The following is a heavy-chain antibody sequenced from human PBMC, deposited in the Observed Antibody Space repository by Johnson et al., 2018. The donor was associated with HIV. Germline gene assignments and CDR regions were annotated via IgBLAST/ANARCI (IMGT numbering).Heavy chain of an antibody. CDR3: ARDFVAFGECTAFDI. Sequence: VHLVESGGGLVQPGGSLRLSCAASGFTFDDYAMHWVRQAPGKGLEWVAGISWNRGSIGYADSVKGRFTISRDNAKKSLYLQMNSLSAEDTALYYCARDFVAFGECTAFDIWGQGTMVTVSS. D-gene: IGHD3-10*01. J-gene: IGHJ3*02. CDR1: GFTFDDYA. CDR2: ISWNRGSI. V-gene: IGHV3-9*01.